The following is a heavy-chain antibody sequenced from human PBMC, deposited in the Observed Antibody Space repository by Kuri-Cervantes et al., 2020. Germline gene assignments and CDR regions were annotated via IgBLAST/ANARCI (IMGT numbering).Heavy chain of an antibody. Sequence: GESLKISCAASGFTFITYTMNWVRQAPGKGLEWVSSISSSSSYIYYADSVKGRFTISRDNAKNSLYLQMNSLRAEDTAVYNCARSEYEFYDSSGYYNWFDPWGQGTLVTVSS. CDR1: GFTFITYT. CDR3: ARSEYEFYDSSGYYNWFDP. J-gene: IGHJ5*02. CDR2: ISSSSSYI. V-gene: IGHV3-21*01. D-gene: IGHD3-22*01.